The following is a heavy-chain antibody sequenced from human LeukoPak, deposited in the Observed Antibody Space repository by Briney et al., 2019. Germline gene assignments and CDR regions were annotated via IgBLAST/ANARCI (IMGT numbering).Heavy chain of an antibody. D-gene: IGHD2-8*01. V-gene: IGHV3-11*01. CDR2: ISSSGSTI. J-gene: IGHJ4*01. CDR1: GFTFSDYY. CDR3: ARDHCTNGVCAFFY. Sequence: GGSLRLSCAASGFTFSDYYMSWMRQAPGRGVEGVSYISSSGSTIYYADSVKGRFTISRDNAKTSLYLQMNSLRAEDTAVYYCARDHCTNGVCAFFYWGQGTLVTVSS.